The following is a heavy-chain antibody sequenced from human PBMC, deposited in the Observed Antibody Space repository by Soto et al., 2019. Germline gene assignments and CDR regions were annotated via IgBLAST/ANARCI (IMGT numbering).Heavy chain of an antibody. Sequence: PGGSLRLSCAASRFTFSSYGMHWVRQAPGKGLEWVAVIWYDGINKYYADSVKGRFTISRDNSKNTLYLQMNSLRADDTAVYYCARGVVVARYSYYGMDVWGKGTTVTVSS. CDR1: RFTFSSYG. V-gene: IGHV3-33*01. CDR2: IWYDGINK. J-gene: IGHJ6*04. D-gene: IGHD2-15*01. CDR3: ARGVVVARYSYYGMDV.